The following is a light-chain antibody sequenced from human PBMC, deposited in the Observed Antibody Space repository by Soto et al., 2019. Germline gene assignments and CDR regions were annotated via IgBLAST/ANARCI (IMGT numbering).Light chain of an antibody. CDR3: QQYNNWPFT. V-gene: IGKV3-15*01. CDR2: GAS. CDR1: QSVSSN. Sequence: IVITQSPATLSVSPGERATLSCRASQSVSSNLAWYQQKPGQAPRLLIYGASTRATGIPARFSGSGSGTEFTLTISSLQSEDFAVYYCQQYNNWPFTFGGGTKVDIK. J-gene: IGKJ4*01.